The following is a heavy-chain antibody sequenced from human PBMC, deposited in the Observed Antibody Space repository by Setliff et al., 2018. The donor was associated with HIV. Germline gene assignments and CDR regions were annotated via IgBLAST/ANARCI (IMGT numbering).Heavy chain of an antibody. D-gene: IGHD2-8*02. V-gene: IGHV4-59*12. J-gene: IGHJ6*03. Sequence: PGGSLRLSCTASGFTFRSYEMNWVRQPPGKGLEWIGYIYYSGSTYYNPSLKSRVTISVDTSKTQFSLKLSSVTAADTAVYYCARVSSTYWYSIFRNYYYHMDVWGKGTTVTVSS. CDR1: GFTFRSYE. CDR2: IYYSGST. CDR3: ARVSSTYWYSIFRNYYYHMDV.